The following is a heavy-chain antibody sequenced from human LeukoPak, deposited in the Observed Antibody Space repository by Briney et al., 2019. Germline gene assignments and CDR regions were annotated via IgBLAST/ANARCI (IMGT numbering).Heavy chain of an antibody. CDR1: GLTFSSHW. V-gene: IGHV3-74*01. J-gene: IGHJ6*02. Sequence: GSLRLSCAASGLTFSSHWMHWVRQAPGKGLVWVSRITNDGSSTTYADSVKGRFTISRDNAKNMLYLQVNSLRAEDTAVYYCARGNSRITMVRGKYYYYGMDVWGQGTTVTVSS. D-gene: IGHD3-10*01. CDR2: ITNDGSST. CDR3: ARGNSRITMVRGKYYYYGMDV.